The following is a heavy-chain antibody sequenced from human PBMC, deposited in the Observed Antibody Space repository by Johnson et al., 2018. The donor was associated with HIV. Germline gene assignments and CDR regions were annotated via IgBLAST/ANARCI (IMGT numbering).Heavy chain of an antibody. Sequence: QVQLVESGGGVVRPGGSLRLSCAASGFTFDDYDMSWVRQAPGKGLEWVAVISYDGSKKYYAGSVKGRFTISRDNSKTTLYLQMNSLRAEDTAVYYCAKAPYGSGIRPGAFDIWGQGTMVTVSS. V-gene: IGHV3-30*18. CDR2: ISYDGSKK. CDR3: AKAPYGSGIRPGAFDI. J-gene: IGHJ3*02. D-gene: IGHD3-10*01. CDR1: GFTFDDYD.